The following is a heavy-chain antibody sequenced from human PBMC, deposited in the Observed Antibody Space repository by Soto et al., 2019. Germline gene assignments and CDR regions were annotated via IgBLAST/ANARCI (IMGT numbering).Heavy chain of an antibody. V-gene: IGHV3-23*01. CDR3: AKCGGNXYESSGYKQNAHDTFDI. J-gene: IGHJ3*02. Sequence: GGSLRLSCAASGFSFSTYVMSCVRQAPGKGLGWVSAISGGGDTTYYADSGKGRFTMARDNSKNMLYLQMNSLRVEDTAIFYCAKCGGNXYESSGYKQNAHDTFDIWGQGTMVTVSS. CDR1: GFSFSTYV. CDR2: ISGGGDTT. D-gene: IGHD3-22*01.